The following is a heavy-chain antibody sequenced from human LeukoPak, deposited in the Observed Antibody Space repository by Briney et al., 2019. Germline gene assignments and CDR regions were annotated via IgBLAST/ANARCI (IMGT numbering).Heavy chain of an antibody. V-gene: IGHV1-8*01. Sequence: ASVKVSCKASGYTFTSYDINWVRQATGQGLEWMGWMSPNSGNTDYAQKFQGRVTMTRNTSISTAYMELSSLRSEDAAVYYCARCHSSSWSIDHWGQGTLLTVAS. D-gene: IGHD6-13*01. CDR2: MSPNSGNT. CDR3: ARCHSSSWSIDH. CDR1: GYTFTSYD. J-gene: IGHJ4*02.